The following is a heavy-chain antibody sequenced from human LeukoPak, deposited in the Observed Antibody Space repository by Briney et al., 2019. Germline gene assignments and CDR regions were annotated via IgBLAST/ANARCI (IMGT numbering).Heavy chain of an antibody. V-gene: IGHV5-51*01. CDR3: ARSPSWSFDYFDY. CDR2: IYPGDSDT. CDR1: GYSFTSYW. Sequence: GESLKISCKGSGYSFTSYWIGWVRQMPGKGLEWMGIIYPGDSDTRYSPSFQGQVTISADKSISTAYPQWSSLKASDTAMYYCARSPSWSFDYFDYWGQGTLVTVSS. J-gene: IGHJ4*02. D-gene: IGHD1-26*01.